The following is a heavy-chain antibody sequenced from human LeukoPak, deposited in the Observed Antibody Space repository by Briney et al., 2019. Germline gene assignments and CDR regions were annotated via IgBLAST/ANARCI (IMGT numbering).Heavy chain of an antibody. CDR3: PRGLGVSAGTGNY. D-gene: IGHD3/OR15-3a*01. CDR2: VDPSNGGT. CDR1: GYTFTDYY. V-gene: IGHV1-2*02. J-gene: IGHJ4*02. Sequence: GPSGKVSCKASGYTFTDYYIHWVGQAPGQGLEYMGWVDPSNGGTKYAQKFQGRVTMTGDTSIRTAYVELNTLRSDDTAVYYCPRGLGVSAGTGNYWGQGTLVTVSS.